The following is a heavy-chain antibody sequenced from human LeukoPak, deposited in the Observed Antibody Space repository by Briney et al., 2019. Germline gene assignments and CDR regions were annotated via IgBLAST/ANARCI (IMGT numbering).Heavy chain of an antibody. CDR2: ISSNGGST. Sequence: GGSLRLSCAASGFTFSSYAMHWVRQAPGKGLEYVSAISSNGGSTYYANSVKGRFTISRDNSKNTLYLQMGSLRAEDMAVYYCARAGCSSTSCQRELLWFGEFAYYFDYWGQGTLVTVSS. CDR1: GFTFSSYA. D-gene: IGHD3-10*01. CDR3: ARAGCSSTSCQRELLWFGEFAYYFDY. V-gene: IGHV3-64*01. J-gene: IGHJ4*02.